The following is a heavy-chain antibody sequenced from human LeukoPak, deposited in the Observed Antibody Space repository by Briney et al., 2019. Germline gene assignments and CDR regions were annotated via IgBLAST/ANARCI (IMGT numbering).Heavy chain of an antibody. CDR1: GFTFSSYS. CDR3: AKDQNVLRYFDWLLASPSSDY. Sequence: QAGGSLRLSCAASGFTFSSYSMNWVRQAPGKGLEWVAFIRYDGSNKYYADSVKGRFTISRDNSKNTLYLQMNSLRAEDTAVYYCAKDQNVLRYFDWLLASPSSDYWGQGTLVTVSS. J-gene: IGHJ4*02. D-gene: IGHD3-9*01. V-gene: IGHV3-30*02. CDR2: IRYDGSNK.